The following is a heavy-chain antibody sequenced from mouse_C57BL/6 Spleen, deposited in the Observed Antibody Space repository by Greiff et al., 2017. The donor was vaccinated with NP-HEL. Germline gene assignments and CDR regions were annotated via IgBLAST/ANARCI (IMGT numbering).Heavy chain of an antibody. CDR2: IYPNSGST. CDR1: GYTFTSYW. V-gene: IGHV1-64*01. Sequence: VQLQQPGAELVKPGASVKLSCKASGYTFTSYWMHWVKQRPGQGLEWIGMIYPNSGSTNYNEKFKSKATLTVDKSSSTAYMQLSSLTSEDSAVYYCAREGSSGYFDVWGTGTTVTVSS. J-gene: IGHJ1*03. CDR3: AREGSSGYFDV. D-gene: IGHD1-1*01.